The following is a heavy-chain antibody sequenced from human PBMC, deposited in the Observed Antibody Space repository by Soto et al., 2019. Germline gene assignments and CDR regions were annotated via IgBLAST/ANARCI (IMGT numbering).Heavy chain of an antibody. CDR2: ISAYNGNT. D-gene: IGHD3-22*01. J-gene: IGHJ6*02. V-gene: IGHV1-18*01. CDR3: ARDFPGYYDRSGYGYYYGMDV. Sequence: QVQLVQSGAEVKKAGASVQVSCKASGYTFTRYGISWVRQAPGQGREWMGWISAYNGNTNYAQRLQGRVTMTTDTSTSTAYMEMRSLRSDDTAVYYWARDFPGYYDRSGYGYYYGMDVWGQGTMVTVSS. CDR1: GYTFTRYG.